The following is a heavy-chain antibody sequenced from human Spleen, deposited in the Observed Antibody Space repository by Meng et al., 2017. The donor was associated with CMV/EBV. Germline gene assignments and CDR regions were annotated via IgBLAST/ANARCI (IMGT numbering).Heavy chain of an antibody. CDR3: ARGRSGSYYDY. CDR1: GFTVSSNY. CDR2: IYSGGST. J-gene: IGHJ4*02. D-gene: IGHD1-26*01. Sequence: VQLVESGGGLVQPGGSLRLSCAASGFTVSSNYMSWVRQAPGKGLEWVSVIYSGGSTYYNPSLKSRVTISVDTSKNQFSLKLSSVTAADTAVYYCARGRSGSYYDYWGQGTLVTVSS. V-gene: IGHV3-66*01.